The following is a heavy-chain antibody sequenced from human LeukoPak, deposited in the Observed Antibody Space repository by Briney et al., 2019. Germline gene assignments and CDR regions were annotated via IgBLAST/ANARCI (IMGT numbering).Heavy chain of an antibody. J-gene: IGHJ4*02. V-gene: IGHV3-7*01. D-gene: IGHD2-2*01. CDR2: IKQDGSEK. CDR3: ARDPFCSSTSCYH. Sequence: GGSLRLSCAASGFTFSSYWMSWVRQAPGKGLEWVAYIKQDGSEKYYVDSVKGRFTISRDNAKNSLYMHLNSLRAEDTAVYYCARDPFCSSTSCYHWGQGTLVTVSS. CDR1: GFTFSSYW.